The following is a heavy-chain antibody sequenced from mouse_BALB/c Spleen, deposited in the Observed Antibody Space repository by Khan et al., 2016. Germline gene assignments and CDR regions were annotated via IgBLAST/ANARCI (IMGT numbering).Heavy chain of an antibody. V-gene: IGHV9-4*02. CDR2: INTHSGVP. CDR1: GYTFTTAG. J-gene: IGHJ4*01. D-gene: IGHD3-1*01. Sequence: QIQLVQSGPELKKPGETVRISCKASGYTFTTAGMQWVQKMPGKGLKWIGWINTHSGVPKYAEDFKGRFAFSLETSASTAYLQISNLKNEDTATXFCARYQLGSLYAMDYWGQGTSVTVSS. CDR3: ARYQLGSLYAMDY.